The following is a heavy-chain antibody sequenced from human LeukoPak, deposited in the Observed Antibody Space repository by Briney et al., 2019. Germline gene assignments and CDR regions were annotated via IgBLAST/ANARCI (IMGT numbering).Heavy chain of an antibody. CDR2: IYYTGAT. CDR3: ARYGGSGWVIDN. CDR1: GGTISSYY. D-gene: IGHD6-19*01. Sequence: SGTLSVTCTVSGGTISSYYWTWILQPPGKRLEWIGYIYYTGATSYNPSLKSRVTISVDTSKKQFSLKLTSVTAADTAVYYCARYGGSGWVIDNWGQGTLVTVSS. V-gene: IGHV4-59*08. J-gene: IGHJ4*02.